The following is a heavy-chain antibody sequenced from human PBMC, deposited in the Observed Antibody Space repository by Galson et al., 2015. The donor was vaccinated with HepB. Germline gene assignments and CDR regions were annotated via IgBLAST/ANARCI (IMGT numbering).Heavy chain of an antibody. Sequence: SLRLSCAASGFTFSSYAMHWVRQAPGKGLEYVSAISSNGGSTYYADSVKGRSTISRDNSKNTLYLQMSSLRAEDTAVYYCVKVRGDFDWLLSPFDYWGQGTLVTVSS. J-gene: IGHJ4*02. CDR2: ISSNGGST. CDR3: VKVRGDFDWLLSPFDY. CDR1: GFTFSSYA. D-gene: IGHD3-9*01. V-gene: IGHV3-64D*06.